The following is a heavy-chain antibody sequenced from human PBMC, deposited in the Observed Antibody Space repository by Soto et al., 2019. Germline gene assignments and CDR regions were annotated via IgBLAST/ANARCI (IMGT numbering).Heavy chain of an antibody. J-gene: IGHJ6*02. CDR1: GFTFSSYG. V-gene: IGHV3-33*01. CDR2: IWYDGSNK. Sequence: PGGSLRLSCAASGFTFSSYGMHWVRQAPGKGLEWVAVIWYDGSNKYYADSVKGRFTISRDNSKNTLYLQMNSLRAEDTAVYYCARYYGSGSEYQLYGMDVWGQGTTVTVSS. CDR3: ARYYGSGSEYQLYGMDV. D-gene: IGHD3-10*01.